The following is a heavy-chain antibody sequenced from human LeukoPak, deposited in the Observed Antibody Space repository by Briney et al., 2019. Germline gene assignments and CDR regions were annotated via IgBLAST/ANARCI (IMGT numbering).Heavy chain of an antibody. CDR1: GCTFTGYY. Sequence: GASVKVSCKASGCTFTGYYMHWVRQAPGQGLEWMGWINPNSGGTNHAQKFQGRVTMTRDTSISTAYMELSRLRSDDTAVYYCASAVVTAIPSFDYWGQGTLVTVSS. V-gene: IGHV1-2*02. J-gene: IGHJ4*02. D-gene: IGHD2-21*02. CDR3: ASAVVTAIPSFDY. CDR2: INPNSGGT.